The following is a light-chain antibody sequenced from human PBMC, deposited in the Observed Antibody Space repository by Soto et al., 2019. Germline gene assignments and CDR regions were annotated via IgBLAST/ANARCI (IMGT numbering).Light chain of an antibody. CDR1: QSVSSSY. Sequence: EIMFTQSPGTLSLSPGERATLSCRASQSVSSSYLAWYQQKPGQAPRLLIYGASSRATGIPDRFSGSGSGTDFTLTISRLEPEDFAVYYCQQYGSSPRTFGQGTRLEIK. CDR2: GAS. J-gene: IGKJ5*01. CDR3: QQYGSSPRT. V-gene: IGKV3-20*01.